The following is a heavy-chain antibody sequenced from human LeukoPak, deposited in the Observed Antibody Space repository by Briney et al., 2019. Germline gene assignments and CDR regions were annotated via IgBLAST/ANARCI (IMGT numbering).Heavy chain of an antibody. CDR1: GGSISSYY. V-gene: IGHV4-59*12. CDR3: ARDLMVADTRYFDY. CDR2: IYYSGST. Sequence: SETLSLTCTVSGGSISSYYWSWIRQPPGKGLEWIGYIYYSGSTNYNPSLKSRVTISVDTSKNQFSLKLSSVTAADTAVYYCARDLMVADTRYFDYWGQGTLVTVSS. D-gene: IGHD2-8*01. J-gene: IGHJ4*02.